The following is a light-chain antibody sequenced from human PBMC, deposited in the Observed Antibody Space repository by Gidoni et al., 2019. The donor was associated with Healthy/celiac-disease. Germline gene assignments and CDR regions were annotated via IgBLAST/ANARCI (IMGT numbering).Light chain of an antibody. J-gene: IGKJ4*01. Sequence: DIRMTQSPSSLSASVGDRVTMSCRSSQTISTYLHWYQQKPGAPPQLLIHAASTLQSGVPSRFSGSGSRTDFTLTISNLQLEDFATYFCQQSLTTPLTFGGGTKVEMK. CDR2: AAS. V-gene: IGKV1-39*01. CDR3: QQSLTTPLT. CDR1: QTISTY.